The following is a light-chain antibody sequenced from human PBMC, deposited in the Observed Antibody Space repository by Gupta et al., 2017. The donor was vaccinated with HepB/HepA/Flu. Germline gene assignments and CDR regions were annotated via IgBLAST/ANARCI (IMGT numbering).Light chain of an antibody. V-gene: IGLV2-14*01. CDR2: DVS. CDR3: SSYTSSSLGV. J-gene: IGLJ2*01. CDR1: SSDVGGYNY. Sequence: QSALPQPASVSGSPGPSITISCTGTSSDVGGYNYFSWYQQHPGKAPKLMIYDVSNRPSGVSNRFSGSKSGNTASLTISGLQAEDEADYYCSSYTSSSLGVFGGGTKLTVL.